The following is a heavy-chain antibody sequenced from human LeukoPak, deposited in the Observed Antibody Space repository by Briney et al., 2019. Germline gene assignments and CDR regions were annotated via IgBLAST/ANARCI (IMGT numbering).Heavy chain of an antibody. CDR3: ARDRAFRDFWSGSSQSTWFAP. Sequence: GESLKISCKGSGYSFTNYWIGWVRQAPGQGLEWMGWISAYNGNTNYAQKLQDRVTMTTDTSTTTAYMELRSLRSDDTAVYYCARDRAFRDFWSGSSQSTWFAPWGQGTLVTVSS. V-gene: IGHV1-18*04. J-gene: IGHJ5*02. CDR2: ISAYNGNT. D-gene: IGHD3-3*01. CDR1: GYSFTNYW.